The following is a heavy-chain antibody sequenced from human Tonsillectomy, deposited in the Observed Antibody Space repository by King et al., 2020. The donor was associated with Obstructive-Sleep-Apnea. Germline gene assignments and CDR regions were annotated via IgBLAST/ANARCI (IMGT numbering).Heavy chain of an antibody. Sequence: QLQESGPGLVKPSETLSLTCAVSGYSISSGFYWGWIRQPPGKGLEGIGSIHHSGSTYYNPSLRSRVTLSVDTSKKQFSLKLRSVTATDTAVYHCARDPNSGGGSCYFDYWGQGTLVAVSS. CDR3: ARDPNSGGGSCYFDY. V-gene: IGHV4-38-2*02. J-gene: IGHJ4*02. D-gene: IGHD2-15*01. CDR2: IHHSGST. CDR1: GYSISSGFY.